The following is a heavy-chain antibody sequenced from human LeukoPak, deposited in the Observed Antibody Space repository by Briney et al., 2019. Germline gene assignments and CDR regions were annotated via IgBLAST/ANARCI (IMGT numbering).Heavy chain of an antibody. CDR1: GGSFSGYY. V-gene: IGHV4-59*01. CDR3: ARAPPYSARGWFDP. J-gene: IGHJ5*02. Sequence: SETLSLTCAVYGGSFSGYYWSWIRQPPGKGLEWIGYIYYSGSTNYNPSLKSRVTISVDTSKNQFSLKLSSVTAADTAVYYCARAPPYSARGWFDPWGQGTLVTVSS. D-gene: IGHD6-13*01. CDR2: IYYSGST.